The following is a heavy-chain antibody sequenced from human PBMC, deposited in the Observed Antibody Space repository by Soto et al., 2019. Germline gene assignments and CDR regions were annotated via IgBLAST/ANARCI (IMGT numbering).Heavy chain of an antibody. CDR1: GGSISSGGYY. D-gene: IGHD5-18*01. CDR3: ASTSYGYTFYDY. J-gene: IGHJ4*01. Sequence: QVELQESGPGLVKPSQTLSLTCTVSGGSISSGGYYWSWIRQPLVKGLEWIGYIYYSGSTYSNPSVKSRVNISVDTSNSHFALKLSTVTAADTAVSYCASTSYGYTFYDYWGHVTIVTV. V-gene: IGHV4-30-4*01. CDR2: IYYSGST.